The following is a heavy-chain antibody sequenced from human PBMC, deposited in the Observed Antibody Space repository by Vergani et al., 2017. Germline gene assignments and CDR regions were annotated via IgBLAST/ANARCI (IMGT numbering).Heavy chain of an antibody. J-gene: IGHJ4*02. V-gene: IGHV1-58*02. CDR2: IVVGSGNT. CDR1: GYTFTGYY. Sequence: QLVQSGAEVKKPGASVKVSCKASGYTFTGYYMHWVRQAPGQGLEWMGWIVVGSGNTNYAQKFQERVTITRDMSTSTAYMELSSLRSEDTAVYYCAALDRYSGSQEERNYWGQGTLVTVSS. D-gene: IGHD1-26*01. CDR3: AALDRYSGSQEERNY.